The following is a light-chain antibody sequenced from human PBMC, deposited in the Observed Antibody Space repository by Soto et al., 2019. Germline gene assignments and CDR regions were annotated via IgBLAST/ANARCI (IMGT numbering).Light chain of an antibody. V-gene: IGKV3-20*01. CDR1: QSVSNNY. Sequence: RASQSVSNNYLAWYQQKPGQAPXLLIYGASNRATGIPDRFSGSGSGTAFTLTIRRLAPEAFAGYYCLQYRSSGTFGKGTKVEIK. CDR3: LQYRSSGT. J-gene: IGKJ4*02. CDR2: GAS.